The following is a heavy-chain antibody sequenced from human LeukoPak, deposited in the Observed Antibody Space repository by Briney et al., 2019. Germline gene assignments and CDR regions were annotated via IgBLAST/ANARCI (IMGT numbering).Heavy chain of an antibody. V-gene: IGHV3-7*01. CDR2: IKQDGSEK. Sequence: GGSLRLSCAASGFTFSSFWMSWVRQAPGKGLEWVANIKQDGSEKYYVDSLKGRFTISRDNAKNSLYLQMNSLRAEDTAVYYCARVKDAGYCSGGSCYYFDYWGQGTLVTVSS. D-gene: IGHD2-15*01. CDR3: ARVKDAGYCSGGSCYYFDY. CDR1: GFTFSSFW. J-gene: IGHJ4*02.